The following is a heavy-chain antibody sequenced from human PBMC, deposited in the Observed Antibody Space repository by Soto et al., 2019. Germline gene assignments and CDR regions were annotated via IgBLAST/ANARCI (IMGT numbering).Heavy chain of an antibody. CDR3: ARGRGEATVTAKGYYYYYGMDV. CDR1: GFTFSSYG. CDR2: IWYDGSNK. V-gene: IGHV3-33*01. Sequence: GGSLRLSCAASGFTFSSYGMHWVRQAPGKRLEWVAVIWYDGSNKYYADSVKGRFTISRDNSKNTLYLQMNSPRAEDTAVYYCARGRGEATVTAKGYYYYYGMDVWGQGTTVTVSS. D-gene: IGHD4-17*01. J-gene: IGHJ6*02.